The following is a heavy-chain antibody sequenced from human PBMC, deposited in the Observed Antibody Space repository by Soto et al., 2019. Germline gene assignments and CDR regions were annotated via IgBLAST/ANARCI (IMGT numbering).Heavy chain of an antibody. CDR3: ARAPDKYYFDS. J-gene: IGHJ4*02. CDR2: INYSGST. V-gene: IGHV4-34*01. Sequence: ELLSLSCAVYGGSLNGYYWGWIRQPPGKGPEWIGDINYSGSTNYNPSLKSRVTISVDTSKKQFSMKLRSVTAADMAVLYCARAPDKYYFDSWGQGTLVTVSS. CDR1: GGSLNGYY.